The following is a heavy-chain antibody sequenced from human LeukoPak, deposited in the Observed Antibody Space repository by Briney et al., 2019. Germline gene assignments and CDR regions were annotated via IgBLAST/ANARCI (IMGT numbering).Heavy chain of an antibody. V-gene: IGHV4-59*01. CDR2: IHYSGST. J-gene: IGHJ4*02. CDR1: GGSISGYY. Sequence: SETLSLTCTVSGGSISGYYWSWIRQPPGKGLEWIGYIHYSGSTNYNPSLKSRVIISVDTSKNQFSLKLSSVTAADTAVYYCAREAPICSGGTCYDYWGQGTLVTVSS. D-gene: IGHD2-15*01. CDR3: AREAPICSGGTCYDY.